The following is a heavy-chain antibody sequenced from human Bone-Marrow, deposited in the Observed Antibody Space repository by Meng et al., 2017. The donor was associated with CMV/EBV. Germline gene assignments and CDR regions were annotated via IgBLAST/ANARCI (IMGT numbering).Heavy chain of an antibody. V-gene: IGHV1-18*01. CDR2: ISPYNDNT. D-gene: IGHD3-22*01. J-gene: IGHJ6*02. CDR3: ARDLVTMIDDYGMDV. CDR1: GYTFTSYG. Sequence: ASVKVSCKASGYTFTSYGISWVRQAPGHGLEWMAWISPYNDNTNYAQRLQGRVTLTTDTSTSTAYMELRSLRSDDTAVYYCARDLVTMIDDYGMDVWGQGTTVTVSS.